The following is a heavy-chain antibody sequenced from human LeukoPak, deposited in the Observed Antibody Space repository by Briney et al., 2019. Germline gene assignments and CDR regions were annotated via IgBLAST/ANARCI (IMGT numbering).Heavy chain of an antibody. CDR2: INHSGST. CDR1: GGPFSGYY. Sequence: SDTLPLTRAVYGGPFSGYYWSGIRHPPGKGREWIGEINHSGSTNYNPSLKSRVTISVDTSKNQFSLKLSSVTAADTAVYYCAKVGQEGALWFGEPGPYYYYYMDVWGKGTTVTVSS. J-gene: IGHJ6*03. CDR3: AKVGQEGALWFGEPGPYYYYYMDV. V-gene: IGHV4-34*01. D-gene: IGHD3-10*01.